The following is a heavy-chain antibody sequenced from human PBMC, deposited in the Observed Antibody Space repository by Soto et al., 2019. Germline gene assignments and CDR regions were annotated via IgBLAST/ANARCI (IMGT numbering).Heavy chain of an antibody. CDR2: IIASGGRT. CDR1: GFSFSSFS. V-gene: IGHV3-23*01. D-gene: IGHD2-15*01. J-gene: IGHJ3*02. CDR3: ARGSRDVVVVASPEDAFDI. Sequence: GGSLRLSCAASGFSFSSFSMSWVRQAQGQGLEWVSLIIASGGRTYYADSVKGRFTISRDNSKDTLYLQMNSLRVEDTAVYYCARGSRDVVVVASPEDAFDIWGQGTMVTVSS.